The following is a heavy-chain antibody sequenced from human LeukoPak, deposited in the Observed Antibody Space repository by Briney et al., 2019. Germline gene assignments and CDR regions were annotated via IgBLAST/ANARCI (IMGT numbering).Heavy chain of an antibody. J-gene: IGHJ4*02. V-gene: IGHV4-61*02. D-gene: IGHD3-16*01. CDR3: ARDGGTEKTLYYFDY. CDR2: IYTSGST. Sequence: SETLSLTCTVSGGSISSGSYYWSWTRQPAGKGLEWIGCIYTSGSTNYNPSLKSRVTISVDTSKNQFSLKLSSVTAADTAVYYCARDGGTEKTLYYFDYWGQGTLVTVSS. CDR1: GGSISSGSYY.